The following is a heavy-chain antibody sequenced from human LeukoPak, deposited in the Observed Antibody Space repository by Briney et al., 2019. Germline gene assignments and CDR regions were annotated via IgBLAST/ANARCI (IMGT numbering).Heavy chain of an antibody. D-gene: IGHD5-12*01. CDR1: GGTSSSYA. J-gene: IGHJ6*04. CDR2: IIPIFGTA. V-gene: IGHV1-69*13. Sequence: SVTVSRTASGGTSSSYAIRWVPQAPGQGLEWMGGIIPIFGTANYAQKFQDRVTITADESTSTAYMELSSLRSEDTAVYYCARSGIVATIGEDYYYYGMDVWGKGNTVTVSS. CDR3: ARSGIVATIGEDYYYYGMDV.